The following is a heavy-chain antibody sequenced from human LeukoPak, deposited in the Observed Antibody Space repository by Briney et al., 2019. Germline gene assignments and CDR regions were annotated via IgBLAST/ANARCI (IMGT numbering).Heavy chain of an antibody. CDR1: GYTFTDYY. CDR3: ATEWATSASDY. CDR2: VDPGDGET. D-gene: IGHD2-2*01. V-gene: IGHV1-69-2*01. J-gene: IGHJ4*02. Sequence: ASVKVSCKVSGYTFTDYYMHWVQQAPGKGLEWMGLVDPGDGETIYAEKFQGRVTITADTSTDTAYMELSSLRPEDTAVYYCATEWATSASDYWGQGTLVTVSS.